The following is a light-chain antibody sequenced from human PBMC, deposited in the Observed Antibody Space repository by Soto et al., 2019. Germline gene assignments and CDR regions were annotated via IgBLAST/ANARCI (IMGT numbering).Light chain of an antibody. J-gene: IGLJ2*01. CDR3: AAWDDSLSGRV. CDR2: RNN. Sequence: QSVLTQPPSASGTPGQRVTISCSGSSSNIGGYSVYWYQHLPGTAPKLLIYRNNQRPSGVPDRFSGSKSGTSASLAISGLRSADEADYYCAAWDDSLSGRVFGGGTKVTVL. CDR1: SSNIGGYS. V-gene: IGLV1-47*01.